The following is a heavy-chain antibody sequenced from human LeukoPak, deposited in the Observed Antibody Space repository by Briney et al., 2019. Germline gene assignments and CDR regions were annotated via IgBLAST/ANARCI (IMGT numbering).Heavy chain of an antibody. CDR2: IYTSGST. V-gene: IGHV4-61*09. J-gene: IGHJ4*01. D-gene: IGHD3-3*01. CDR1: GDSVSSGNYY. Sequence: PSETLSLTCTVSGDSVSSGNYYWSWILQPAGKGLEYIGHIYTSGSTNYNPSLKSRVTISVDTSKNQFSLKLISVTAADTAVYYCARVVIWSGYCFDSWGLGTLVTVSS. CDR3: ARVVIWSGYCFDS.